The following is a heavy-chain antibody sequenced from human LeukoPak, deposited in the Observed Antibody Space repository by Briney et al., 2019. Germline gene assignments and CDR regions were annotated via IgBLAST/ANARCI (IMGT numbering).Heavy chain of an antibody. CDR2: IYYSGIS. Sequence: SETLSLTCTVSGGSISSGDYYWSWIRQHPGKGLEWIGYIYYSGISYYNPSLKGRVTVSVDTSENHFSLKLTSVTAADTAVYYCARSRDYYGGYFDYWGQGTLVTVSS. J-gene: IGHJ4*02. V-gene: IGHV4-31*03. CDR3: ARSRDYYGGYFDY. CDR1: GGSISSGDYY. D-gene: IGHD3-22*01.